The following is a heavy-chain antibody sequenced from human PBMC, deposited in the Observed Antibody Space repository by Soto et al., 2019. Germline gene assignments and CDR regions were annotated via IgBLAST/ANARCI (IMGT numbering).Heavy chain of an antibody. Sequence: QVQLVQSGAEVKKPGASVKVSCKASGYTFTSYYMHWVRQAPGQGLEWMGIINPSGGSTSYAQKYQGRDTMTRDTSTSTVYMELSSLRSEDTAVYYCARDGGDIVVVVAATNHFDYWGQGTLVTVSS. D-gene: IGHD2-15*01. CDR3: ARDGGDIVVVVAATNHFDY. V-gene: IGHV1-46*03. CDR1: GYTFTSYY. J-gene: IGHJ4*02. CDR2: INPSGGST.